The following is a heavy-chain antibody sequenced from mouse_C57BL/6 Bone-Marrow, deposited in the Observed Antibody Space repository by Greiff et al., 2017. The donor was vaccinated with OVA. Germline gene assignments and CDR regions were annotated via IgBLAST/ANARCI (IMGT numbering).Heavy chain of an antibody. V-gene: IGHV5-6*01. J-gene: IGHJ3*01. CDR1: GFTFSSYG. Sequence: EVQRVESGGDLVKPGGSLKLSCAASGFTFSSYGMSWVRQTPDKRLEWVATISSGGSYTYYPDSVKGRFTISRDNAKNTLYLQRSSLKSEDTAMYYCARQGDGYEVAYWGQGTLVTVSA. D-gene: IGHD2-2*01. CDR2: ISSGGSYT. CDR3: ARQGDGYEVAY.